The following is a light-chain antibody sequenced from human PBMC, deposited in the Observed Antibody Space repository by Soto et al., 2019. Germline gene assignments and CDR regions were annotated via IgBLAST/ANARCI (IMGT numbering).Light chain of an antibody. J-gene: IGKJ5*01. CDR1: ETISRS. V-gene: IGKV1-39*01. Sequence: DIQMTQFPSSLSASVGDRVTITCRASETISRSLNWFQQKPGKAPKLLIYAASILQNEVPSRFSGSGSGTDFTLSITSLQFEDFATYYCQQTHSVPLTFGQGTRLEIK. CDR3: QQTHSVPLT. CDR2: AAS.